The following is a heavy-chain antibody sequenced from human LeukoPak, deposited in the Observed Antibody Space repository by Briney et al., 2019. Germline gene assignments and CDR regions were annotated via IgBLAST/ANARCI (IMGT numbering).Heavy chain of an antibody. J-gene: IGHJ4*02. CDR1: GGSFSGYY. D-gene: IGHD6-13*01. CDR2: INHSGST. Sequence: SETLSPTCAVYGGSFSGYYWSWIRQPPGKGLEWIGEINHSGSTNYNPSLKSRVTISVDTSKNQFSLKLSSVTAADTAVYYCASYEQLGYFDYWGQGTLVTVSS. V-gene: IGHV4-34*01. CDR3: ASYEQLGYFDY.